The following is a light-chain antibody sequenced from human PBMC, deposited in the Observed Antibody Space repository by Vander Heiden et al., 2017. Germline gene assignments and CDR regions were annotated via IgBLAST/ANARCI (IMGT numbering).Light chain of an antibody. J-gene: IGLJ1*01. CDR3: QAWDSSTGV. CDR2: KDS. V-gene: IGLV3-1*01. CDR1: KLGDKY. Sequence: SYELTQPPSVSVSPGQTASITCSGDKLGDKYACWHQQKPGQSPLLVIYKDSKRTSGIPERFSGSTSGTTATLTISGTQAMDEDDYYCQAWDSSTGVFGTGTKVTVL.